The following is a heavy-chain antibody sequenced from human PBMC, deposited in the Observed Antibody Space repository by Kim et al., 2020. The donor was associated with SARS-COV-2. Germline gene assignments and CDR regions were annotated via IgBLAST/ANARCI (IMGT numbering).Heavy chain of an antibody. CDR3: ARTSAPRWFDP. V-gene: IGHV4-4*02. CDR1: GGSISSSYW. Sequence: SETLSLTCAASGGSISSSYWWSWVRQPPGKGLEWIGEIYHSGSTNYNPSLKSRVTISIDKSKNQFSLKLNSVTAADTAVYYCARTSAPRWFDPWGQGTLVTVSS. CDR2: IYHSGST. J-gene: IGHJ5*02.